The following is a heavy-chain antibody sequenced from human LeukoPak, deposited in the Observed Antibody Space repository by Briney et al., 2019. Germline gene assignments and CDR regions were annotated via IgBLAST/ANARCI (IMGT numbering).Heavy chain of an antibody. J-gene: IGHJ4*02. CDR2: INSDGSTT. CDR3: ARDYNRAMN. D-gene: IGHD2/OR15-2a*01. CDR1: GFTVSSNY. V-gene: IGHV3-74*01. Sequence: AGSLRLSCAASGFTVSSNYMSWVRQAPGKGLVWVSRINSDGSTTSYADSVKGRFTISRDNAKNTLYLQMNSLRAEDTAVYYCARDYNRAMNWGQGTLVTVSS.